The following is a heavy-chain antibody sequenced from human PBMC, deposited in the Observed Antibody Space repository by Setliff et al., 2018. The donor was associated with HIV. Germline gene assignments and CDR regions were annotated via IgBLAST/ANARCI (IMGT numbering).Heavy chain of an antibody. CDR3: ARSVIGYYYYGMDV. D-gene: IGHD3-10*01. CDR1: GFTFSSYA. V-gene: IGHV3-30*01. Sequence: PGGSLRLSCAASGFTFSSYAMHWVRQAPGKGLEWVAVISYDGSNKYYADSVKGRFTISRDNSKNTLYLQMNSLRAEDTAVYYCARSVIGYYYYGMDVWGQGVLVTVSS. CDR2: ISYDGSNK. J-gene: IGHJ6*01.